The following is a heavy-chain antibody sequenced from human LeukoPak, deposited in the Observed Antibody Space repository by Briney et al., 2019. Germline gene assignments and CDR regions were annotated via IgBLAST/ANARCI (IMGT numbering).Heavy chain of an antibody. D-gene: IGHD3-10*01. V-gene: IGHV4-4*02. CDR3: TSGFGELPRY. Sequence: PSGTLSLTCAVSGGSISSSTWWTWVRQPPGKGLEWIGEIYHSGSTNYNPSLKSRVTISVDKSKNQFSLNLNSVTAADTAVYYCTSGFGELPRYWGQGTLVTVSS. J-gene: IGHJ4*02. CDR1: GGSISSSTW. CDR2: IYHSGST.